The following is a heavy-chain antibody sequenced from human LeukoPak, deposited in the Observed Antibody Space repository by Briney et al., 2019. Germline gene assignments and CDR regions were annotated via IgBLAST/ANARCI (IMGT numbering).Heavy chain of an antibody. CDR2: ISYDGSNK. J-gene: IGHJ6*02. CDR3: ARGERITMVRGVIRAPKPVTPDYYYGMDV. Sequence: GGSLRLSCAASGFTFSSYAMHWVRQAPGKGLEWVAVISYDGSNKYYADSVKGRFTISRDNSKNTLYLQINSLRAEDTAVYYCARGERITMVRGVIRAPKPVTPDYYYGMDVWGQGTTVTVSS. V-gene: IGHV3-30-3*01. D-gene: IGHD3-10*01. CDR1: GFTFSSYA.